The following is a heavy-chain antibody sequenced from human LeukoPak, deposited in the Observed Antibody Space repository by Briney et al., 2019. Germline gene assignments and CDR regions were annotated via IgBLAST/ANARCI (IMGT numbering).Heavy chain of an antibody. J-gene: IGHJ4*02. CDR1: GFAFSNYG. CDR2: IWFDGSNK. CDR3: ARQTTVATDC. D-gene: IGHD4-23*01. Sequence: SGGSLRLSCAASGFAFSNYGMHWVRQAPGKGLEWVALIWFDGSNKYYADSVKGRFTISRDNSNNTLYLQMNSLRVEDTALYNCARQTTVATDCWGQGTLVTVSS. V-gene: IGHV3-33*01.